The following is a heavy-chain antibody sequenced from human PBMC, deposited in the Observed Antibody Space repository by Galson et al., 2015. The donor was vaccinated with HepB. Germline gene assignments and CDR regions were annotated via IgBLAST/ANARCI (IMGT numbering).Heavy chain of an antibody. CDR2: ISGSRGST. J-gene: IGHJ4*02. V-gene: IGHV3-23*01. CDR1: GFTFSTYA. CDR3: AKDRRGDIAVAALLNS. Sequence: SLRLSCAASGFTFSTYATNWVRQAPGKGLEWVSSISGSRGSTYYADSVKGRFTISRDNSKNTLYLQMNSLRAEDTAVYYCAKDRRGDIAVAALLNSWGQGPVVIVA. D-gene: IGHD6-19*01.